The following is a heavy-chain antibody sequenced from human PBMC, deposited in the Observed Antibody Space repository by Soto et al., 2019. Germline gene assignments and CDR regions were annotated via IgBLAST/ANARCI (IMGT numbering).Heavy chain of an antibody. CDR2: INADGTST. D-gene: IGHD2-2*01. V-gene: IGHV3-74*01. CDR3: VKVLARRVRVPRFYFHS. J-gene: IGHJ4*02. CDR1: GFTFSNSW. Sequence: PGGALRLSCAASGFTFSNSWMHWVRQVSGKGLEWVSRINADGTSTSYADSVKARFTISRDNAKNTLYLNPNSLRAEDTAVYYCVKVLARRVRVPRFYFHSWGQGDLVTVSS.